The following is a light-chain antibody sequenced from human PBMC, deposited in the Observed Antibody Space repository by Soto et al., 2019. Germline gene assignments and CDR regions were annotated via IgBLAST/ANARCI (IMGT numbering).Light chain of an antibody. CDR3: SSYTSSSPHV. CDR2: DVS. V-gene: IGLV2-14*01. Sequence: QSALTQPASVSGSPGQSITISCTGTSSDVGGYNYVSWYQQHPGKAPKLMIYDVSNRPSGVSNRFSGSKSGNMASLTISGLQAEDEADYYCSSYTSSSPHVFGTGTKLTVL. J-gene: IGLJ1*01. CDR1: SSDVGGYNY.